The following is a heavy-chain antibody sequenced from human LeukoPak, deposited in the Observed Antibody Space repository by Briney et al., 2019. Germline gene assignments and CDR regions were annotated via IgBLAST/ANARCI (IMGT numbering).Heavy chain of an antibody. J-gene: IGHJ3*02. D-gene: IGHD3-9*01. CDR1: GFTVSSND. V-gene: IGHV3-53*01. CDR2: IYSGGST. CDR3: ARGGRYFDWLLFGAFDI. Sequence: GGSLRLSCAASGFTVSSNDMSWVRQAPGKGLEWVSVIYSGGSTYFADSVKGRCTISRDNYKNTLYLQMNSLRAEETAVYYCARGGRYFDWLLFGAFDIWGQGTMVTVSS.